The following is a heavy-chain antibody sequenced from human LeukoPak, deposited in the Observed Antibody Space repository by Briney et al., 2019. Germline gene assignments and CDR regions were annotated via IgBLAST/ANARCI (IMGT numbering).Heavy chain of an antibody. Sequence: SETLSLTCTVSGGSISSYYWSWIRQPPGKGLEWIGYIYYSGSTNYNPSLKSRVTISVDTSKNQFSLKLSSVTAADTAVYYCARQSMPYGDPGAFDIWGQGTMVTVSS. V-gene: IGHV4-59*08. CDR3: ARQSMPYGDPGAFDI. CDR2: IYYSGST. CDR1: GGSISSYY. J-gene: IGHJ3*02. D-gene: IGHD4-17*01.